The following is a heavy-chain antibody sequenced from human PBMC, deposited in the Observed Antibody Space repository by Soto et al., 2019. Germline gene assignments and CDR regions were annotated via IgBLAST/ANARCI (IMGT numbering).Heavy chain of an antibody. CDR3: AKGFIVVVTAIRPDDNFDV. CDR2: ISGGGGST. V-gene: IGHV3-23*01. Sequence: EVQLLESGGGLVQPGGSRRLSCAASGFTFNTYAMNWVRQVPGKVLAWVAFISGGGGSTYYADSVKGRFTISRDTSTNTLYLQMNSLSAEDTAVYYCAKGFIVVVTAIRPDDNFDVWGQGTMVTVSS. CDR1: GFTFNTYA. J-gene: IGHJ3*01. D-gene: IGHD2-21*02.